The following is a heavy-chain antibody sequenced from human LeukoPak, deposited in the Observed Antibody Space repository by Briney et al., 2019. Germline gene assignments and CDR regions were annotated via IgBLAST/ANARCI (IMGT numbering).Heavy chain of an antibody. V-gene: IGHV4-39*01. CDR3: ARLADSGYH. CDR1: GGSISSSSYY. J-gene: IGHJ4*02. D-gene: IGHD3-22*01. CDR2: IYYSGST. Sequence: PSETLSLTCTASGGSISSSSYYWGWIRQPPGKGLEWIGSIYYSGSTYYNPSLKSRVTISVDTSKNQFSLKLSSVTAADTAVYYCARLADSGYHWGQGTLVTVSS.